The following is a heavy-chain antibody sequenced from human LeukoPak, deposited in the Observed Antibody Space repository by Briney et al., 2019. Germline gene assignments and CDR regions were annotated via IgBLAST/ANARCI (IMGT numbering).Heavy chain of an antibody. CDR3: ARVGSGYDFFDY. J-gene: IGHJ4*02. D-gene: IGHD3/OR15-3a*01. V-gene: IGHV4-4*07. CDR2: VYSSGST. Sequence: TSETLSLTCTVSGGAISGYYWSWIRQPAGKGLERLGRVYSSGSTKYNPSLESRVTMSVDTSKNQFSLKLNFVTAADTAVYYCARVGSGYDFFDYWGQGTLVTVSS. CDR1: GGAISGYY.